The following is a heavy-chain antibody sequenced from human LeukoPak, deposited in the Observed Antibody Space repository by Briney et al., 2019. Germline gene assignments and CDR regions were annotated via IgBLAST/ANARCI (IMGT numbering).Heavy chain of an antibody. V-gene: IGHV3-30*18. CDR1: GFTFSSYG. CDR3: AKDLRRGGDRSDYYYYGMDV. CDR2: ISYDGSNK. Sequence: PGRSLRLSCAASGFTFSSYGMHWVRQAPGKGLEWVAVISYDGSNKYYADSVKGRFTISRDNSKNTLYLQMNSLRAEDTAVYYCAKDLRRGGDRSDYYYYGMDVWGQGTTVSVSS. J-gene: IGHJ6*02. D-gene: IGHD2-21*02.